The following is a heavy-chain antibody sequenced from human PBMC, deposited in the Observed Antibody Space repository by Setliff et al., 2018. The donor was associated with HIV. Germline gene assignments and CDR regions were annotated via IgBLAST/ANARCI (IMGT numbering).Heavy chain of an antibody. J-gene: IGHJ6*03. CDR1: GYTLTSKG. CDR2: ISTYNGNT. CDR3: ARGGDYMDV. Sequence: ASVNVSCKASGYTLTSKGISWVRQAPGQGLEWMGWISTYNGNTNYAQKFKGRVTMTTDTSTSRAYMELRSLRSDDTAVYYCARGGDYMDVWGKGTTVTVSS. D-gene: IGHD3-16*01. V-gene: IGHV1-18*01.